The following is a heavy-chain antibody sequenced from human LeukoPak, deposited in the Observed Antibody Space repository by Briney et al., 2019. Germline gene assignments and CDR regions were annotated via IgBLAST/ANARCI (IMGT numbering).Heavy chain of an antibody. CDR1: GYTLTELS. CDR3: ATPGSGSYSGHAFDI. V-gene: IGHV1-24*01. Sequence: ASVKVSFKVSGYTLTELSMHWVRQTPGKGLEWMGGFDPEDGETIYAQKFQGRVTMTEDTSTDTAYMELSSLRSEDTAVYYCATPGSGSYSGHAFDIWGQGTMVTVSS. J-gene: IGHJ3*02. D-gene: IGHD1-26*01. CDR2: FDPEDGET.